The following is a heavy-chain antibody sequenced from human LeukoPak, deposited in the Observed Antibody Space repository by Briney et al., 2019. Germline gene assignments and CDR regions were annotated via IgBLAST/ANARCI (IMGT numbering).Heavy chain of an antibody. D-gene: IGHD6-13*01. J-gene: IGHJ6*02. CDR2: IIPILGIA. CDR3: ATLSSSSWYGGDYYYYGMDV. CDR1: GGTFSSYA. Sequence: SVKVSCKASGGTFSSYAISWVRQAPGQGLEWMGGIIPILGIANYAQKFQGRVTITADKSTSTAYMELSSLRSEDTAVYYCATLSSSSWYGGDYYYYGMDVWGQGTTVTVSS. V-gene: IGHV1-69*10.